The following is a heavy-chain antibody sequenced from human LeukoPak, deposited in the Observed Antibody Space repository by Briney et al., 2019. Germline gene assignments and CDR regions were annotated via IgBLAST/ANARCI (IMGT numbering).Heavy chain of an antibody. Sequence: GGSLRLSCAASGFTFNNYAMSWVRQAPGEGLEWVSSISANGVGTYYADSVKGRFTISRDNSKNTLYLQMNSLRAEDTAVYYCATSPIGYYYDSSGYYLDYWGQGTLVTVSS. CDR2: ISANGVGT. CDR1: GFTFNNYA. V-gene: IGHV3-23*01. CDR3: ATSPIGYYYDSSGYYLDY. D-gene: IGHD3-22*01. J-gene: IGHJ4*02.